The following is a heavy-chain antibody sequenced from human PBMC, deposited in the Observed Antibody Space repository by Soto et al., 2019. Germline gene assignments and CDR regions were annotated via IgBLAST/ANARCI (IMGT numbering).Heavy chain of an antibody. CDR3: AREQQYDNSGYFRTYLDS. CDR1: GGTFSSYA. CDR2: IIPLSGRI. D-gene: IGHD6-19*01. V-gene: IGHV1-69*12. Sequence: QVHLVQSGVELKKPGSSVTVSCKASGGTFSSYAVNWVRQAPGQGLEWMGGIIPLSGRINYAQKFQHRITITADESTTAAYMALTNLRSDDTAIYYCAREQQYDNSGYFRTYLDSWGQGALVTVSS. J-gene: IGHJ4*02.